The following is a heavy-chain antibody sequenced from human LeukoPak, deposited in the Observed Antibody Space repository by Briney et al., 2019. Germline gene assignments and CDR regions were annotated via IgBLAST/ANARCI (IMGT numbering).Heavy chain of an antibody. Sequence: GSSVKVSCKASGGTFSSYAISWVRQAPGHGLEWMGGIIPIFGTANYAQKFQGRVTITADKSTSTAYMELSSLRSEDTAVYYCARDRGYCSSTSCYGPDWYFDLWGRGTLVTVSS. V-gene: IGHV1-69*06. CDR2: IIPIFGTA. CDR1: GGTFSSYA. J-gene: IGHJ2*01. CDR3: ARDRGYCSSTSCYGPDWYFDL. D-gene: IGHD2-2*01.